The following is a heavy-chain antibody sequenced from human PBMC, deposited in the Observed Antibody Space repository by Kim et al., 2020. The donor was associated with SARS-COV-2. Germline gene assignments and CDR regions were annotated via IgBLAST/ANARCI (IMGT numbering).Heavy chain of an antibody. CDR3: TSTGGGLKVVPAAIGYYGMDV. J-gene: IGHJ6*02. CDR2: IRSKANSYAT. D-gene: IGHD2-2*02. CDR1: GFTFSGSA. Sequence: GGSLRLSCAASGFTFSGSAMHWVRQASGKGLEWVGRIRSKANSYATAYAASVKGRFTISRDDSKNTAYLQMNSLKTEDTAVYYCTSTGGGLKVVPAAIGYYGMDVWGQGTTVTVSS. V-gene: IGHV3-73*01.